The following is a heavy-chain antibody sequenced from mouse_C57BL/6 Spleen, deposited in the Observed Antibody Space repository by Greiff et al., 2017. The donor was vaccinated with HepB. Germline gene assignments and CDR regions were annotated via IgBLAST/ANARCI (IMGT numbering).Heavy chain of an antibody. CDR1: GFTFSSYT. J-gene: IGHJ4*01. D-gene: IGHD2-1*01. Sequence: EVKLVESGGGLVKPGGSLKLSCAASGFTFSSYTMSWVRQTPEKRLEWVATISGGGGNTYYPDSVKGRFTISRDNAKNTLYLQMSSLSSEDTALYYCARRYGNYVDYAMDYWGQGTSVTVSS. CDR2: ISGGGGNT. CDR3: ARRYGNYVDYAMDY. V-gene: IGHV5-9*01.